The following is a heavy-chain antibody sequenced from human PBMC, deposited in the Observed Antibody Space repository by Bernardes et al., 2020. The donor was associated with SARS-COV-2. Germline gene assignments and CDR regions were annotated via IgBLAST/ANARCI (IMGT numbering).Heavy chain of an antibody. Sequence: SEPLSLTCAVYGGSFSGYYWSWIRQPPGKGLEWIGEINHSGSTNYNPSLKSRVTISVDTSKNQFSLKLSSVTAADTAVYYCARGTSAKARYCSSTSCYGRDYWGQGTRVTVSS. CDR2: INHSGST. CDR1: GGSFSGYY. CDR3: ARGTSAKARYCSSTSCYGRDY. V-gene: IGHV4-34*01. J-gene: IGHJ4*02. D-gene: IGHD2-2*01.